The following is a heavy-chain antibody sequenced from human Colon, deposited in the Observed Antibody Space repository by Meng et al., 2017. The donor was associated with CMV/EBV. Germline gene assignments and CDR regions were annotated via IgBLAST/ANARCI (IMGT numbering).Heavy chain of an antibody. CDR1: GFTFDDYA. CDR3: VSGSCSSIACYSGRGFYYYGMDV. D-gene: IGHD2-2*01. J-gene: IGHJ6*02. CDR2: ISWNSDAI. V-gene: IGHV3-9*01. Sequence: SLKISCAVSGFTFDDYAMHWVREVPGKGLEWGSGISWNSDAIGYADSVKGRFTISRDNAKNSLYLQMNSLKFEDTALYYCVSGSCSSIACYSGRGFYYYGMDVWGQGTTVTVSS.